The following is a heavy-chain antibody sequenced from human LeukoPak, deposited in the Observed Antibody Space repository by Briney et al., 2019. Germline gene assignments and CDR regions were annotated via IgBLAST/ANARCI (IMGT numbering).Heavy chain of an antibody. CDR2: INPSGGST. J-gene: IGHJ1*01. CDR1: GYTFISYY. D-gene: IGHD3-22*01. Sequence: ASVKVSCEASGYTFISYYIHWVRQAPGQGLEWMGIINPSGGSTSYAQKFQGRVTMTRDTSTSTVYMEVSSLRSEDTAVYYCARMDTSGYSEYFQHWGQGTLVTVSS. V-gene: IGHV1-46*01. CDR3: ARMDTSGYSEYFQH.